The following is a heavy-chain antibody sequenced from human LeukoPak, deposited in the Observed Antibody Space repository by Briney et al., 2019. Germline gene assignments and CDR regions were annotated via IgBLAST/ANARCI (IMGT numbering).Heavy chain of an antibody. CDR1: GYTFTSYG. J-gene: IGHJ4*02. V-gene: IGHV1-18*01. Sequence: ASVKVSCKASGYTFTSYGISWVRQAPGQGLEWMGWISAYNGNTNYAQKLQDRVTMTTDTSTSTAYMELRSLRSDDTAVYYCARFSLSFSSSWHYYFYYWGEGTLVTVSS. CDR3: ARFSLSFSSSWHYYFYY. CDR2: ISAYNGNT. D-gene: IGHD6-13*01.